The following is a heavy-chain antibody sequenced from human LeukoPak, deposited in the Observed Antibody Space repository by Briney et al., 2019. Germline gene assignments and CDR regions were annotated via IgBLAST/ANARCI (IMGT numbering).Heavy chain of an antibody. CDR3: AVPPGYCGNDCSFDH. CDR1: GYSFRNYW. Sequence: GGSLKISCEGSGYSFRNYWIGLVRQMPGKGLGWVGVIYPGDYEARYSPSFQGLVTISVDKSLSTAYLQWSSLKASDTAMYYCAVPPGYCGNDCSFDHWGQGTLVTVSS. D-gene: IGHD2-21*02. J-gene: IGHJ4*02. CDR2: IYPGDYEA. V-gene: IGHV5-51*01.